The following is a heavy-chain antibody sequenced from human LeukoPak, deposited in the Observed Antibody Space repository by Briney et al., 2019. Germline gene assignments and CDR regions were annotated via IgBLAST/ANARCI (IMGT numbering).Heavy chain of an antibody. CDR2: MKGTGET. CDR3: ARASWVSSADAVW. Sequence: GGSLTLSCAASGLSFSSFAMGWVRQAPARGLQRLSSMKGTGETFYADSVRGRFTLSRDDSRNTVYLQLNNLRVEDTAVYYCARASWVSSADAVWWGQGTVVTVSS. J-gene: IGHJ4*02. CDR1: GLSFSSFA. D-gene: IGHD3-16*01. V-gene: IGHV3-23*01.